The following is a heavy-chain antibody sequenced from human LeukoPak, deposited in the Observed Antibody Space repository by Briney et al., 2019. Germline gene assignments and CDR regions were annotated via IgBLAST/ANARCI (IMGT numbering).Heavy chain of an antibody. CDR3: ARASGRAVAGTYFDY. CDR2: INHSGST. Sequence: PSETLSLTCAVSGGSFSGYYWSWIRQPPGKGLEWIGEINHSGSTNYNPSLKSRVTISVDTSKNQFSLKLSSVTAADTAVYYCARASGRAVAGTYFDYWGQGTLVTVSS. J-gene: IGHJ4*02. D-gene: IGHD6-19*01. V-gene: IGHV4-34*01. CDR1: GGSFSGYY.